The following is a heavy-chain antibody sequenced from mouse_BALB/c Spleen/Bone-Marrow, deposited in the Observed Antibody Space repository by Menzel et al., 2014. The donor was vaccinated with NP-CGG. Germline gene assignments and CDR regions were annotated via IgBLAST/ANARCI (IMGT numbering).Heavy chain of an antibody. Sequence: QVQLQQSGAELVKPGASVKLSCMASGYTFTSYYMYWVKQRPGQGLEWIGEINPSNGGADFNEKFKIKATLTVDKSSSTAYMQLSSLTSEDSAVYYCTTSRGYNWFAYWGQGTLVTVSA. CDR2: INPSNGGA. CDR3: TTSRGYNWFAY. V-gene: IGHV1S81*02. CDR1: GYTFTSYY. J-gene: IGHJ3*01. D-gene: IGHD2-2*01.